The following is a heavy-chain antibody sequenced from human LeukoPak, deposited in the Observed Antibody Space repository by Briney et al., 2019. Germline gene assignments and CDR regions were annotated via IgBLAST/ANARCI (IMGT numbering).Heavy chain of an antibody. Sequence: SETLSLTCTVSGGSIYSYNWSWIRQPPGKGLEWVGSIYYSGSTYYNPSLKSRVTISLDTSKNHFSLRLSSVTAADTAVYYCARGFRGDNFDYWGQGTLVTVSS. CDR2: IYYSGST. V-gene: IGHV4-59*08. D-gene: IGHD4-17*01. CDR3: ARGFRGDNFDY. J-gene: IGHJ4*02. CDR1: GGSIYSYN.